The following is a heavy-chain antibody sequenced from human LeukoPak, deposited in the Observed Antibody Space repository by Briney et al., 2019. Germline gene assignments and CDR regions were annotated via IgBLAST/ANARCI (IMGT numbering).Heavy chain of an antibody. CDR2: ISWNSGSI. CDR1: GFTFGDYA. Sequence: GGSLRLSCAASGFTFGDYAMHWVRQAPGKGLEWVSGISWNSGSIGYADSVKGRFTISRDNAKNSLYLQINSLRAEDMALYYCAKDLGAYSSSPSFDYWGQGTLVTVSS. V-gene: IGHV3-9*03. D-gene: IGHD6-6*01. J-gene: IGHJ4*02. CDR3: AKDLGAYSSSPSFDY.